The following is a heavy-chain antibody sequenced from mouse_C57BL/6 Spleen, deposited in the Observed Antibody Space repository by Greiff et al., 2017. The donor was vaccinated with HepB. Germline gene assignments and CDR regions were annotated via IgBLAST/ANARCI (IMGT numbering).Heavy chain of an antibody. J-gene: IGHJ2*01. CDR2: INPNNGGT. CDR3: AMGGPYYFDY. Sequence: EVQLQQSGPELVKPGASVKISCKASGYTFTDYYMNWVKQSHGKSLEWIGDINPNNGGTSYNQKFKGKATLTVDKSSSTAYMELRSLTSEDSAVYYCAMGGPYYFDYWGQGTTLTVSS. V-gene: IGHV1-26*01. CDR1: GYTFTDYY.